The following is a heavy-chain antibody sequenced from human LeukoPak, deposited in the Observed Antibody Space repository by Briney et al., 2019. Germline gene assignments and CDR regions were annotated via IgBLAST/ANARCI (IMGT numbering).Heavy chain of an antibody. J-gene: IGHJ4*02. CDR3: ARGYGEIDY. CDR1: GFTFSSYS. Sequence: GGSLRLSCAASGFTFSSYSMNWFPRAPGRGLEWVSSISSSSSYIYYADSVKGRFTISRDNAKNSLYLQMNSLRAEDTAVYYCARGYGEIDYWDQGTLVTVSS. D-gene: IGHD4-17*01. V-gene: IGHV3-21*01. CDR2: ISSSSSYI.